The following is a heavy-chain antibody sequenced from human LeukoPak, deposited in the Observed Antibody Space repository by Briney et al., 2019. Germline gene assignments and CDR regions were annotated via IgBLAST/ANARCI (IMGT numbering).Heavy chain of an antibody. Sequence: GGSLRLSCAASGFTFSSNAMSWVRQAPGKGLEWVSAISDSGVRTYYAGSVKGRFTISRDNSKNTLYLQMNSLRAEDTAVYYCAKDRPQYCSSVSCYVFDSWGQGTLVTVSS. J-gene: IGHJ4*02. V-gene: IGHV3-23*01. CDR1: GFTFSSNA. CDR3: AKDRPQYCSSVSCYVFDS. CDR2: ISDSGVRT. D-gene: IGHD2-2*01.